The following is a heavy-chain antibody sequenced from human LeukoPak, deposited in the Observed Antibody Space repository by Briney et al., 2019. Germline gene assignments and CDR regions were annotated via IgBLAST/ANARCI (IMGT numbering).Heavy chain of an antibody. CDR1: GGSISSGGYS. J-gene: IGHJ4*02. Sequence: PSETLSLTCAVSGGSISSGGYSWSWIRQPPGKGLEWIGYIYYSGSTNYNPSLKSRVTISVDTSKNQFSLKLSSVTAADTAVYYCARGGRTSHFLYGTNDYWGQGTLVTVSS. CDR2: IYYSGST. D-gene: IGHD2-2*01. V-gene: IGHV4-61*08. CDR3: ARGGRTSHFLYGTNDY.